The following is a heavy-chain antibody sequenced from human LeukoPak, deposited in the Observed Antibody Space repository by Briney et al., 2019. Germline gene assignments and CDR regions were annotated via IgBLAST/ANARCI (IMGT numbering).Heavy chain of an antibody. J-gene: IGHJ3*02. CDR3: ARDGISSGWYYDAFDI. CDR2: ISAYNGNT. V-gene: IGHV1-18*01. D-gene: IGHD6-19*01. CDR1: GYTFTSYG. Sequence: ASVKVSCKASGYTFTSYGISWVRQAPGQGLEWTGWISAYNGNTNYAQKLQGRVTMTTDTSTSTAYMELRSLRSDDTAVYYCARDGISSGWYYDAFDIWGQGTMVTVSS.